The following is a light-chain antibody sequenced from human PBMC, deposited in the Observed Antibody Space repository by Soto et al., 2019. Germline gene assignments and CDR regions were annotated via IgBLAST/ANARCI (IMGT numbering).Light chain of an antibody. CDR2: DAS. CDR1: QSISSW. CDR3: QQYNSYWT. J-gene: IGKJ1*01. Sequence: DIQVTQSPPTLSASVGDRVTITCRASQSISSWLAWYQQKPGKAPKLLIYDASSLESGVPSRFSGSGSGTEFTLTISSLQPDDFATYYCQQYNSYWTFGQGTQVDIK. V-gene: IGKV1-5*01.